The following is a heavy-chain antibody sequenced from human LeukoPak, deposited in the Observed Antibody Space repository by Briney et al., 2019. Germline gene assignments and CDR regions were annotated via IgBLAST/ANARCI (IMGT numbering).Heavy chain of an antibody. J-gene: IGHJ6*03. CDR3: ARVEEGYGSGRRENYYYYYMDV. D-gene: IGHD3-10*01. CDR2: IYYSGST. V-gene: IGHV4-39*07. CDR1: GGSISSSSDY. Sequence: SETLSLTCTVSGGSISSSSDYWGWIRQPPGKGLEWIGSIYYSGSTYYNPSLKSRVTISVDTSKNQFSLRLSSVAAADTAVYYCARVEEGYGSGRRENYYYYYMDVWGKGTTVTISS.